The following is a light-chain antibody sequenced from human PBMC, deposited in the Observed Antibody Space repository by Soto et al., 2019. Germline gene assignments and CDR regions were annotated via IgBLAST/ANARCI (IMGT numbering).Light chain of an antibody. CDR2: GAS. V-gene: IGKV3-15*01. Sequence: EIVMTQSPATLSVSPGERATLSCRASQSVRSDLAWYQHKPGQAPRLLIYGASTRATGIPVRFSGSGSGTEFTLTISSLQSEDFAVYYCQHYYSTQYTFGQGTKLEIK. CDR1: QSVRSD. CDR3: QHYYSTQYT. J-gene: IGKJ2*01.